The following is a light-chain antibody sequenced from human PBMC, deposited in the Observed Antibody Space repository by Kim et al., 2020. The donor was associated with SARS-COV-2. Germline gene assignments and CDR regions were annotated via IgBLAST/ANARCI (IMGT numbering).Light chain of an antibody. J-gene: IGLJ3*02. Sequence: SSELTQDPAVSVAFGQTVRITCQGDSLRSFYASWFQQKPGQAPVVVIYDKTNRPSGIPDPFSGSTSGNTASLTITGAQAEDEADYYCHSRDRRGDHWVFGGGTKVTVL. CDR3: HSRDRRGDHWV. V-gene: IGLV3-19*01. CDR2: DKT. CDR1: SLRSFY.